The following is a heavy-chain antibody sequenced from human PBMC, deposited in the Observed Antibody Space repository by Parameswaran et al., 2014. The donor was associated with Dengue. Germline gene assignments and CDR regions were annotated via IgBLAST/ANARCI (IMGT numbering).Heavy chain of an antibody. CDR2: ISSSSSTI. CDR3: ARDRPHDAFDI. D-gene: IGHD6-6*01. V-gene: IGHV3-48*01. Sequence: KWIRQPPGKGLEWVSYISSSSSTIYYADSVKGRFTISRDNAKNSLYLQMNSLRAEDTAVYYCARDRPHDAFDIWGQGTMVTVSS. J-gene: IGHJ3*02.